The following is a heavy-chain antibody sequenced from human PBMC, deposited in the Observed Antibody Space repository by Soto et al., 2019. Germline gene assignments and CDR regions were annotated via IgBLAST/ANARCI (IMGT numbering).Heavy chain of an antibody. J-gene: IGHJ4*02. D-gene: IGHD2-15*01. CDR1: GFTFSSYA. CDR3: ARETPHCSGGSCYSGIIDY. V-gene: IGHV3-30-3*01. Sequence: PVGSLRLSCGASGFTFSSYAMHWVRQAPVKGLEWVAVISYDGSNKYYADSVRGRFTISRDNSKNTLYLQMNRLRAEDTAVYYCARETPHCSGGSCYSGIIDYWGQGTLVTVSS. CDR2: ISYDGSNK.